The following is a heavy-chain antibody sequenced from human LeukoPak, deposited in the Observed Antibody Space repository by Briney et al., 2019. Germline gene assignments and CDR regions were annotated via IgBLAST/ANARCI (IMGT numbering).Heavy chain of an antibody. D-gene: IGHD5-12*01. CDR2: IYYSGST. CDR3: ARQGYSAYEVLDY. Sequence: SETLSLTCTVSGGSISSYYWSWIRQPPGKGLEWIGYIYYSGSTNYSPSLKSRVTISVDTSKNQFSLKLSSVTAADTAVYYCARQGYSAYEVLDYWGQGTLVTVSS. V-gene: IGHV4-59*08. CDR1: GGSISSYY. J-gene: IGHJ4*02.